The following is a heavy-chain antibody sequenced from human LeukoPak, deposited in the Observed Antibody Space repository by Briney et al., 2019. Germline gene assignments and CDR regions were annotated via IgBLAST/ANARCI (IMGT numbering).Heavy chain of an antibody. J-gene: IGHJ4*02. V-gene: IGHV3-21*01. CDR3: ARDLSATARAYDY. Sequence: GGSLRLSCAASGFILSDYNMNWVRQAPGKGLEWVSFIAISSTYITYADSVKGRFTISRDNAKNSLYLQMNTLRAEDTAVYYCARDLSATARAYDYWGQGTLVTVSS. D-gene: IGHD1-26*01. CDR1: GFILSDYN. CDR2: IAISSTYI.